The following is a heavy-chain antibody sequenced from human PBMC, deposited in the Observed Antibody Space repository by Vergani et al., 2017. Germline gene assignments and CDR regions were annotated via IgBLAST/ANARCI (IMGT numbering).Heavy chain of an antibody. Sequence: EVQLVESGGGLVQPGRSLRLSCAASGFTFINAWMTWVRQAPGKGLEWVGRIKSKTDGGTTYYAAPVKGKFTISRDDSKNTLYLQMNSLKTEDTAVYYCARETRDTPSSLDYWGQGTLVTVSS. CDR1: GFTFINAW. D-gene: IGHD5-24*01. CDR3: ARETRDTPSSLDY. CDR2: IKSKTDGGTT. J-gene: IGHJ4*02. V-gene: IGHV3-15*01.